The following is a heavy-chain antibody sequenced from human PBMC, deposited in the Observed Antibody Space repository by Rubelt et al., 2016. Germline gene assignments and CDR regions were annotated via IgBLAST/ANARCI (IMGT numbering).Heavy chain of an antibody. Sequence: QVQLVQSGAEVKKPAASVKVSCKVSGYTLTELSMHWVRQAPGKGLEWMGGFDLEGGETWYGRKVQGWVTMTEDTSTDTAYMELSSLRSEDTAVYYCATLGATRDFDYWGQGTLVTVSS. J-gene: IGHJ4*02. CDR2: FDLEGGET. CDR3: ATLGATRDFDY. D-gene: IGHD1-26*01. CDR1: GYTLTELS. V-gene: IGHV1-24*01.